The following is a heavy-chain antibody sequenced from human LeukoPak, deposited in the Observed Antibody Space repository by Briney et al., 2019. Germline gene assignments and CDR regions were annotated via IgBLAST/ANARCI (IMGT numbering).Heavy chain of an antibody. CDR2: IYFSGTT. CDR3: AKDRPYSSSRIFDY. J-gene: IGHJ4*02. CDR1: GGSISSRSHY. V-gene: IGHV4-39*07. D-gene: IGHD6-6*01. Sequence: PSETLSLTCTVSGGSISSRSHYWAWIRQPPGKGLEWVGTIYFSGTTYYNPSLKSRVTISVDTSKSQFSLSLTYVTAADTAVYYCAKDRPYSSSRIFDYWGQGTLVTVSS.